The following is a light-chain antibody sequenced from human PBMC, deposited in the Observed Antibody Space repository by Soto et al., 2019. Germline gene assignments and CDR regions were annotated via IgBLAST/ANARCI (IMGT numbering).Light chain of an antibody. Sequence: IVLTQSPATLSMSPGERATLSCRASQSVSSSYLAWYQQKPGQAPRLLIYGASSRATGIPDRFSGSGSGTDFTLTISSLEPEDFAVYYCQQRSNWPLTFGGGTKVDIK. J-gene: IGKJ4*01. CDR1: QSVSSSY. CDR2: GAS. CDR3: QQRSNWPLT. V-gene: IGKV3D-20*02.